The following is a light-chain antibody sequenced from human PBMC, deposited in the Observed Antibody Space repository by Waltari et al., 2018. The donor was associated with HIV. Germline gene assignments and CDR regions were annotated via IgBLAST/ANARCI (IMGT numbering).Light chain of an antibody. J-gene: IGLJ2*01. V-gene: IGLV3-9*01. CDR3: QVWDK. CDR1: NNGSKN. Sequence: SYYLTQPLSLSVALGQTALITRGGNNNGSKNVHWYQQKPGEAPVLVIYRDNNRPSGIPERFSGSNSGNTATLTISRAQAEDEADYYCQVWDKFGGGTKLTVL. CDR2: RDN.